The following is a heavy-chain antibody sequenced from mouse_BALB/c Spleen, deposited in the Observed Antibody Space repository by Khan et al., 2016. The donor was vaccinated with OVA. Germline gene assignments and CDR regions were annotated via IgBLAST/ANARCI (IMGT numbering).Heavy chain of an antibody. D-gene: IGHD1-1*01. CDR3: ARSYFYGYYFDQ. CDR2: ISGDSNTI. J-gene: IGHJ2*01. V-gene: IGHV5-17*02. Sequence: EVELVESGGGLVQPGGSRKLSCVASGFTFSSFGMHWVRQAPEKGLEWVAYISGDSNTIYYTDTVMGRFTISRDKPKNTLFLQMTSLRSEDMAMYYCARSYFYGYYFDQWGQGTTLTVSS. CDR1: GFTFSSFG.